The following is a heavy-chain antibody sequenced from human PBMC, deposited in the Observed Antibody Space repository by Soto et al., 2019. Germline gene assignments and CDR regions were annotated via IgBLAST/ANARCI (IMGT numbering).Heavy chain of an antibody. CDR2: ISYDGSNK. D-gene: IGHD6-13*01. CDR3: AKEAGTIYFDY. CDR1: GFTFSSYA. J-gene: IGHJ4*02. Sequence: PGGSLRLSCAASGFTFSSYAMHWVRQAPGKGLEWVAVISYDGSNKYYADSVKGRFTISRDNGKNSLYLQMNSLRTEDTALYYCAKEAGTIYFDYWGQGALVTVSS. V-gene: IGHV3-30-3*01.